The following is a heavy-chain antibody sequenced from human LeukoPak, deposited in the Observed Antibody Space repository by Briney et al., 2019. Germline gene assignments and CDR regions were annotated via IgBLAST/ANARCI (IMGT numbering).Heavy chain of an antibody. V-gene: IGHV3-33*01. Sequence: PGRSLRLSCAASGFTFSSYGMHWVRQAPGKGLEWVAVIWYDGSNKYYADSVKGRFTISRDNSKNTLYLQMNSLRAEDTAVYYCARDRHVVVTAIHSFGFDYWGQGTLVTVSS. D-gene: IGHD2-21*02. CDR2: IWYDGSNK. CDR3: ARDRHVVVTAIHSFGFDY. J-gene: IGHJ4*02. CDR1: GFTFSSYG.